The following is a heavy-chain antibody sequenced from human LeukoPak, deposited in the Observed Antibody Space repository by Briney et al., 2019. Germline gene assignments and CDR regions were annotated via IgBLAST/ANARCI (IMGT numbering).Heavy chain of an antibody. J-gene: IGHJ5*02. CDR2: ISGSSSTI. Sequence: GGSLRLSCAASGFTFSSYSMNWVRQAPGKGLEWVSYISGSSSTIYYADSVKGRFTISRDNAKNSLYLQMNSLRAEDTAVYYCARGPHSSSWYPGWFDPWGQGTLVTVSS. V-gene: IGHV3-48*01. CDR3: ARGPHSSSWYPGWFDP. CDR1: GFTFSSYS. D-gene: IGHD6-13*01.